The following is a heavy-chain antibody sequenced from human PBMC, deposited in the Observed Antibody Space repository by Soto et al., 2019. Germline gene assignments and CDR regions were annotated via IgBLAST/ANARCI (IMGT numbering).Heavy chain of an antibody. CDR2: MNPNSGNT. D-gene: IGHD3-16*01. CDR1: GYTLTSYD. J-gene: IGHJ4*02. V-gene: IGHV1-8*01. CDR3: GRQRDGADY. Sequence: QVQLVQSGAEVKKPGASVQGSCKASGYTLTSYDINWVRQATGQGLEWMGWMNPNSGNTGYAQKFQGRVTMTRNTSISTAYMELSSLRPEDKAVYYCGRQRDGADYWGQGTLVTVSS.